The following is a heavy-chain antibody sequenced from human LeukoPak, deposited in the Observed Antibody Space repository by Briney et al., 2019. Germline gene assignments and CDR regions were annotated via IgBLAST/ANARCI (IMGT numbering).Heavy chain of an antibody. CDR1: GGSISSSAYY. CDR3: ATDSDCSSDSTYIDN. V-gene: IGHV4-31*03. CDR2: IYYSGIT. J-gene: IGHJ4*01. D-gene: IGHD2-2*02. Sequence: SETLSLTCTVSGGSISSSAYYWSWIRQHPGKGLEWIGYIYYSGITYYNPSLKSRVTISVDTSKNQFSLYLSSVTAAGTAVYYCATDSDCSSDSTYIDNSGHGILVTVSS.